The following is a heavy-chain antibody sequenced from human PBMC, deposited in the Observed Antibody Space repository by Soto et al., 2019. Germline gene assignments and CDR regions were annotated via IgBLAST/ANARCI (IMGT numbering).Heavy chain of an antibody. CDR1: GFTFSSYS. V-gene: IGHV3-48*01. CDR3: ARDLRRVELASRKFDY. J-gene: IGHJ4*02. CDR2: ISSSSSTI. D-gene: IGHD1-26*01. Sequence: EVQLVESGGGLVQPGGSLRLSCAASGFTFSSYSMNWVRQAPGKGLEWVSYISSSSSTIYYADSVKGRFTISRDNAKNSLYLQMNSLRAEDTAVYYGARDLRRVELASRKFDYWGQGTLVTVSS.